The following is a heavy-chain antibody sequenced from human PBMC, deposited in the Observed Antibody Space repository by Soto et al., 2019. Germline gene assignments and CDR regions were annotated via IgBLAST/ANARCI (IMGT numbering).Heavy chain of an antibody. V-gene: IGHV4-4*02. Sequence: KTSETLSLTCGVSGGSITTSNWWNWVRQTPEKGLEWIGQVLHTGTTNYNPSLVTRLTISVDKSKNQFSLELTSVTAADTALYFCARSDYGDSNSQYFDYWGRGTLVTVSS. CDR2: VLHTGTT. CDR3: ARSDYGDSNSQYFDY. J-gene: IGHJ4*02. CDR1: GGSITTSNW. D-gene: IGHD4-17*01.